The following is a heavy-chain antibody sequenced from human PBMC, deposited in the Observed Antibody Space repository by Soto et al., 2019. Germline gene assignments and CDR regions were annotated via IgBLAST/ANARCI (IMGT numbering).Heavy chain of an antibody. CDR2: INSGRTSV. CDR3: TSSTSPDAY. CDR1: GFDFNRYS. V-gene: IGHV3-48*04. D-gene: IGHD2-2*01. J-gene: IGHJ4*02. Sequence: EVQLVESGGGLVQPGGSLRLSCVASGFDFNRYSMNWVRQAPGKGLEWISYINSGRTSVFYADSVRGRFTIARDNAKNSLYLQMNSLRAEDTAVYYGTSSTSPDAYWGQGTLVTVSA.